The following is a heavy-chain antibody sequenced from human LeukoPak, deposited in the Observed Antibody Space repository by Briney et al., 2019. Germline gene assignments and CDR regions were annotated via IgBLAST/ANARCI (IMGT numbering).Heavy chain of an antibody. CDR1: GFAFSSYS. D-gene: IGHD5-18*01. CDR3: ARENGHIYGYAFLDQ. CDR2: ISSSSSYI. Sequence: GGSLRLSCAASGFAFSSYSMNWVRQAPGEGLEWVSSISSSSSYIYYADSVKGRFTISRDNAKNSLYLQMNSLRAEDAAFYFCARENGHIYGYAFLDQWGQGTLVTVSS. V-gene: IGHV3-21*04. J-gene: IGHJ4*02.